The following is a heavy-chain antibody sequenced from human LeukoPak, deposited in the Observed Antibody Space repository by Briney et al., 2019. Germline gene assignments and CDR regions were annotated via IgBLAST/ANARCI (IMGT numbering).Heavy chain of an antibody. D-gene: IGHD1-26*01. V-gene: IGHV3-21*01. CDR2: ISSSSSYI. J-gene: IGHJ6*02. CDR3: ARDDPHSGSGMDV. Sequence: GGSLRLSCAASGFTFSSYSMNWVRQAPGKGLEWVSSISSSSSYIYYADSVKGRFTISRDNAKNSLYLQMNSLRAEDTAVYYCARDDPHSGSGMDVWGQGTTVTVSS. CDR1: GFTFSSYS.